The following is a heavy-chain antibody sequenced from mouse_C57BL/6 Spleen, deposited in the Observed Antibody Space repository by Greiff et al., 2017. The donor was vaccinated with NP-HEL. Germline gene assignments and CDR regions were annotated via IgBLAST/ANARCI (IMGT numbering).Heavy chain of an antibody. V-gene: IGHV1-47*01. CDR1: GYTFTTYP. D-gene: IGHD1-1*01. CDR2: FHPYNDDT. CDR3: ARNYYGSGGYWYFDV. Sequence: VQLQESGAELVKPGASVKMSCKASGYTFTTYPIEWMKQNHGKSLEWIGNFHPYNDDTKYNEKFKGKATLTVEKSSSTVYLELSRLTSDDSAVYYCARNYYGSGGYWYFDVWGTGTTVTVSS. J-gene: IGHJ1*03.